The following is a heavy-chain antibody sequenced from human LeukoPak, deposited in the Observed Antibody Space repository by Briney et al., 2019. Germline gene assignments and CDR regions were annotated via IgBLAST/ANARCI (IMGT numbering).Heavy chain of an antibody. Sequence: SVKVSCKASGGTFSSYAISWVRQAPGQGLEWMGGIIPIFGTANYAQKFQGRVTITTDESMSTAYMELSSLRSEDTAVYYCARGVGIAAAIYYFDYWGQGTLVTVSS. CDR2: IIPIFGTA. J-gene: IGHJ4*02. CDR3: ARGVGIAAAIYYFDY. CDR1: GGTFSSYA. D-gene: IGHD6-13*01. V-gene: IGHV1-69*05.